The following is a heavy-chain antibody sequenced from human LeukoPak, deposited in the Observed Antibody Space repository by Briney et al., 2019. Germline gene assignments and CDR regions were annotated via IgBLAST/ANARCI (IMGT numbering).Heavy chain of an antibody. D-gene: IGHD3-22*01. CDR2: IKHDGSER. V-gene: IGHV3-7*01. Sequence: PGGSLRLSCTGSGFVYSVFWKSWVRQVPGKGLEWVANIKHDGSERYYVDSVNGRFTISRDNAKNTVFLQMDSLRVEDTAVYYCARESVRRISMRAKGYFDYWGQGTRVTVSS. CDR1: GFVYSVFW. J-gene: IGHJ4*02. CDR3: ARESVRRISMRAKGYFDY.